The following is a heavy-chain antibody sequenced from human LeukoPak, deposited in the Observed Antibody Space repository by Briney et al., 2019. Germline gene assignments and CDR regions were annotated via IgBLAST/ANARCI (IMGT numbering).Heavy chain of an antibody. Sequence: SETLSLTCTVSGGSISSSSYYWGWIRQPPGKGLEWIGSIYYSGSTYYNPSLKSRVTISVDTSKNQFSLKLSSVTAADTAVYYCARARRTSWYDAFDIWGQGTMVTVSS. J-gene: IGHJ3*02. V-gene: IGHV4-39*01. D-gene: IGHD6-13*01. CDR2: IYYSGST. CDR3: ARARRTSWYDAFDI. CDR1: GGSISSSSYY.